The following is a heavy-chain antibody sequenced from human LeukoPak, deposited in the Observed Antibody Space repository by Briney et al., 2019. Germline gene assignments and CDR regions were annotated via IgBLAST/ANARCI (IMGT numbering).Heavy chain of an antibody. J-gene: IGHJ4*02. CDR2: MNPNSGNT. Sequence: ASVKVSCKASGYTFTSYDINWVRQATGQGLEWMGWMNPNSGNTGYAQKFQGRVTITRNTSISTAYMELRSLRSDDTAVYYCARGIGYPAYFDYWGQGTLVTVSS. CDR3: ARGIGYPAYFDY. D-gene: IGHD5-12*01. CDR1: GYTFTSYD. V-gene: IGHV1-8*01.